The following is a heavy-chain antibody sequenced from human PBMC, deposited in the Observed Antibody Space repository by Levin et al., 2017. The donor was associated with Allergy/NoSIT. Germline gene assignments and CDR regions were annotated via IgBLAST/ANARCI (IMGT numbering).Heavy chain of an antibody. J-gene: IGHJ6*02. D-gene: IGHD3-10*01. CDR1: GYTFTTYY. Sequence: GESLKISCKTSGYTFTTYYIHWIRQAPGQGLEWVGLINPLDGSVTYSQKFQGRVTMTRDRTTNTVDMDLSGLRSDDTAVYYCARYGTGSYFYYYYGMDVWGQGTMVTVSS. V-gene: IGHV1-46*01. CDR3: ARYGTGSYFYYYYGMDV. CDR2: INPLDGSV.